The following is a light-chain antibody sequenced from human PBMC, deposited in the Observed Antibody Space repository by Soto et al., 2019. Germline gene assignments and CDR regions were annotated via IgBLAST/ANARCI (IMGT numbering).Light chain of an antibody. V-gene: IGKV3D-15*01. CDR3: QQSYSSPPT. Sequence: EIVMTQSPATLSVSPGERATLSCRASQSVSSNLAWYQQKPGQAPRLLIYGASTRATGIPARFSGSGSGTEFTLTISGLQPEDFATYYCQQSYSSPPTFGQGTKVDIK. J-gene: IGKJ1*01. CDR2: GAS. CDR1: QSVSSN.